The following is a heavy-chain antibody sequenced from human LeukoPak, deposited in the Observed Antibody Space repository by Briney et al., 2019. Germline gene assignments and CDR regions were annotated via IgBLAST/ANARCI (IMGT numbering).Heavy chain of an antibody. V-gene: IGHV3-23*01. CDR1: GFTFSSYT. J-gene: IGHJ4*02. CDR2: ITATGSRT. D-gene: IGHD3-16*01. CDR3: ATSMGGGNVDY. Sequence: GGSLRLSCAASGFTFSSYTMSWVRQAPGKGLEWVSGITATGSRTYYADSVKGRFTISRDSSKNTLYLQLNSLGVDDTAVYYCATSMGGGNVDYWGQGTLVTVSS.